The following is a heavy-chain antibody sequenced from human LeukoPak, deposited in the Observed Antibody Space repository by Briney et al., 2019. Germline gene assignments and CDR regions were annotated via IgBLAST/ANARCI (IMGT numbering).Heavy chain of an antibody. CDR3: ARAPDLWTDY. V-gene: IGHV1-46*01. D-gene: IGHD1-1*01. Sequence: ASVNVSCKASGYTFTSYYMHWVRQAPGQGLEWIGIINPSGGSTTYAQKFQGRVTMTRDTSTSTVYMELSSLRSEDTAVYYCARAPDLWTDYWGQGSLVTVSS. J-gene: IGHJ4*02. CDR2: INPSGGST. CDR1: GYTFTSYY.